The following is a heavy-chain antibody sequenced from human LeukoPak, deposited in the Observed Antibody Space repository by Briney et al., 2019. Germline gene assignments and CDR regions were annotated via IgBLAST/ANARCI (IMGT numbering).Heavy chain of an antibody. J-gene: IGHJ4*02. CDR3: VRAGTTGYYGSGSY. D-gene: IGHD3-10*01. Sequence: ASVKVSCKASGYTFTSYYMHGVRHAPGQGLECVGWINPNSGGTNYAQKFQGRVTMTRDTSTSTVYMELSSVRSEDTAVYYCVRAGTTGYYGSGSYWGQGTLVTVSS. CDR1: GYTFTSYY. CDR2: INPNSGGT. V-gene: IGHV1-46*01.